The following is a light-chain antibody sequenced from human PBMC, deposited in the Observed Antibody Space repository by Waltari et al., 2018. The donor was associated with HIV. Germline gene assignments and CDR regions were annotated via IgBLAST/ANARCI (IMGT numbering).Light chain of an antibody. V-gene: IGKV2-28*01. CDR1: QSLLHSRGYNY. J-gene: IGKJ4*01. CDR2: LGS. Sequence: DIVMTQSPLSLPVTAGQPASISCRSSQSLLHSRGYNYLEWYFQKPGQSPPLLIYLGSYRASGVPDRFSGSGSGTNFTLKIRRVDTENVGIYYCMQALQTPLTFGGGTKVEI. CDR3: MQALQTPLT.